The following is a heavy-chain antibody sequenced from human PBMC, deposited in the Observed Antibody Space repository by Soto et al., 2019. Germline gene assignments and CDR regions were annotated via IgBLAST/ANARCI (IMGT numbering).Heavy chain of an antibody. CDR1: GFTFNNYW. J-gene: IGHJ4*02. Sequence: HPGGSLRLSCAASGFTFNNYWMHWVRQDPGKGLVWVSRINSDGSSTSYADSVKGRFTISRDNAKNTLYLQMNSLRAEDTAVYYCARDLSAYYDTSGPGDYWGQGTLVTVSS. CDR3: ARDLSAYYDTSGPGDY. D-gene: IGHD3-22*01. CDR2: INSDGSST. V-gene: IGHV3-74*01.